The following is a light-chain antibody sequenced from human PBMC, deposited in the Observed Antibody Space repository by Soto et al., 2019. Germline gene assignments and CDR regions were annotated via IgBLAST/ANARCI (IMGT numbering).Light chain of an antibody. Sequence: QSALTQPPSASGSPGQSVTISCTGTSSDVGGYNYVSWYQQHPGKAPKLMIYEVNKRPSGVPDRFSGSKSGNTASLTVSGLQAEDEADYYCSSYAGSNKLVFGGGTQPAVL. CDR3: SSYAGSNKLV. V-gene: IGLV2-8*01. CDR1: SSDVGGYNY. J-gene: IGLJ3*02. CDR2: EVN.